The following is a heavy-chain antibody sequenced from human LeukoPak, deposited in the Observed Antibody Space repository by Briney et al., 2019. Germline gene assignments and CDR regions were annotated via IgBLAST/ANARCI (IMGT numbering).Heavy chain of an antibody. CDR3: ARGSNYYPSENYYNPYYYYMDV. CDR1: GGSISSYY. V-gene: IGHV4-59*01. CDR2: MYYSGST. Sequence: PSETLSLTCTVSGGSISSYYWSWLRQPPGKGLEWIGYMYYSGSTNYNPSLKSRVTISVDTSKNQFSLKLSSVTAADTAVYYCARGSNYYPSENYYNPYYYYMDVWGKGTTVTISS. J-gene: IGHJ6*03. D-gene: IGHD3-10*01.